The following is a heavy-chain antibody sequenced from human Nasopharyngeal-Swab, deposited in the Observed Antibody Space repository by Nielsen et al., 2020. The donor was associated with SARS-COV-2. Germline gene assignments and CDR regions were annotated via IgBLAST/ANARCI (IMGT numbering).Heavy chain of an antibody. CDR3: ARGYDYYFDY. V-gene: IGHV3-7*01. CDR1: GFTFSAYW. Sequence: GESLTISCAASGFTFSAYWMNWVRLAPGKGLEWVANIKQDGSEKNYVDSLKGRSTISRDNAKNSLYLQMNSLRAEDTAVYYCARGYDYYFDYWGQGTLVTVSS. J-gene: IGHJ4*02. CDR2: IKQDGSEK. D-gene: IGHD3-16*01.